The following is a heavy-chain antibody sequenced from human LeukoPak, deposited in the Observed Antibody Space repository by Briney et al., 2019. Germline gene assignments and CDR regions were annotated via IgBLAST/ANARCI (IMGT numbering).Heavy chain of an antibody. CDR2: ISSGSSTT. V-gene: IGHV3-48*02. CDR3: ARGRGLTLSYHYFDY. D-gene: IGHD3-10*01. CDR1: GFTFSPLG. Sequence: GGSLRLSCAASGFTFSPLGMNWVRQAPGRWLEWVSYISSGSSTTYYADSVKGRFTISRDNAKNSLYLQVNSLRDEDTAVYYCARGRGLTLSYHYFDYWGQGTLVTVSS. J-gene: IGHJ4*02.